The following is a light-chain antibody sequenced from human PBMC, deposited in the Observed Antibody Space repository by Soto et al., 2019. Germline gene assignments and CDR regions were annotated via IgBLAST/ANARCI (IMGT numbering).Light chain of an antibody. CDR1: QGISSY. Sequence: IRMTQSPSSLSASTGDRVTITCRASQGISSYLAWYQQKPGKAPKLLIYAASTLQSGVPSRFSGSGSGTDFTLTISCLQSEDFATYYCQQYYSYPPLTFGGGTKVEIK. J-gene: IGKJ4*01. V-gene: IGKV1-8*01. CDR2: AAS. CDR3: QQYYSYPPLT.